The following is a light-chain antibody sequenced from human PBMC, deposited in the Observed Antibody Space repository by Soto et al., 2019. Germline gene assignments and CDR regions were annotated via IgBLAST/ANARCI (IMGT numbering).Light chain of an antibody. CDR2: EVT. CDR3: SSYASTTLYV. CDR1: SSDVGGYNY. J-gene: IGLJ1*01. Sequence: QSALTQPASVSGSPGQSITISCTGTSSDVGGYNYVSWYQQYPGKAPKVMIYEVTNRPSGVSNRFSGSKSGNTASLTISGLQAEDEADYYCSSYASTTLYVFGTGTKLTVL. V-gene: IGLV2-14*01.